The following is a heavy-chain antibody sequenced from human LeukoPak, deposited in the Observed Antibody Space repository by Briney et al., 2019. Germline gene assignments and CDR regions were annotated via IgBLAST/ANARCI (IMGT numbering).Heavy chain of an antibody. J-gene: IGHJ4*02. Sequence: SETLSLTCTVSGGSISSSNHYWGWIRQPPGKRLECIGSIYYSGRTYSNPSLKSRVTISVDTSKNQFSLKLSSVTAADTAVYYCAREGGLYDFWSGYWTGPRRVRYFDYWGQGTLVTVSS. D-gene: IGHD3-3*01. CDR1: GGSISSSNHY. CDR2: IYYSGRT. CDR3: AREGGLYDFWSGYWTGPRRVRYFDY. V-gene: IGHV4-39*07.